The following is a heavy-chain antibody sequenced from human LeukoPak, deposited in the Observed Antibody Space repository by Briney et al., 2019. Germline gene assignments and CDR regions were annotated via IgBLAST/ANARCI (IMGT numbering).Heavy chain of an antibody. CDR3: ARGRYSSGWYKEKTWFDP. CDR1: GVSLSRGGYS. CDR2: IYHTGNT. D-gene: IGHD6-19*01. J-gene: IGHJ5*02. V-gene: IGHV4-30-4*07. Sequence: PSETLSLTCTVSGVSLSRGGYSWTRIRQPPRKGLEWIGDIYHTGNTNYNPSLKSRFTISVDASKNQVSLRLTSVTAADTAVYYCARGRYSSGWYKEKTWFDPWGQGILVTVSS.